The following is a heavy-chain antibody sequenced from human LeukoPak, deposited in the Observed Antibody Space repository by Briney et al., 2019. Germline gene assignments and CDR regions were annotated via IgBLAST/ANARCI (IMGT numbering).Heavy chain of an antibody. Sequence: PSETLSLTCTVSGGSISSSSYYWGWIRQPPGKGLEWIGSIYYSGSTYYNPSLKSRVTISVDPSKNQFSLKLSSVTAADTAVYFCARDKIGATVYWGQGTLVTVSS. CDR1: GGSISSSSYY. CDR3: ARDKIGATVY. J-gene: IGHJ4*02. D-gene: IGHD4-17*01. V-gene: IGHV4-39*07. CDR2: IYYSGST.